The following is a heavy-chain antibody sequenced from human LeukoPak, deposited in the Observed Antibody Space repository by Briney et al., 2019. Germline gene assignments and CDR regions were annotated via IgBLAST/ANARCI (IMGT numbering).Heavy chain of an antibody. Sequence: PGGSLRLSCTASGFTFSSYSMNWVRQVPGKGLVWVSRIKGDGSTTSYADSVKGRFTISRDSAKDTLYLQMNSLRVEDTAIYYCAREGGHCDSLTSWKCFDPWGQGTLVTVSS. D-gene: IGHD3-9*01. CDR3: AREGGHCDSLTSWKCFDP. V-gene: IGHV3-74*01. J-gene: IGHJ5*02. CDR1: GFTFSSYS. CDR2: IKGDGSTT.